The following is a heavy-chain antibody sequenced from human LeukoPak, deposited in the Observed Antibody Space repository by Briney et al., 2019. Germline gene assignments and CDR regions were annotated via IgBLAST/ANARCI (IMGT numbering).Heavy chain of an antibody. CDR3: ARVPLRFLEPFDN. D-gene: IGHD3-3*01. V-gene: IGHV4-34*01. CDR1: GGSFKDNY. J-gene: IGHJ4*02. Sequence: SETLSLTCAVDGGSFKDNYWSWIRQPPGKGLEWIGEINHSGTTNYNPSLKSRVTMSLDTSKNQLSLKLNSVTAADTAVYYCARVPLRFLEPFDNWGQGTLVTVSS. CDR2: INHSGTT.